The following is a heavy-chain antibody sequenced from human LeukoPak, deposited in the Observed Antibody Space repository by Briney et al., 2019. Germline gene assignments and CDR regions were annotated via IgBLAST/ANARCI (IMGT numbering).Heavy chain of an antibody. J-gene: IGHJ4*02. CDR3: ARYPLNDRWSPFDY. V-gene: IGHV4-34*01. Sequence: SETLSLTCAVCGGSFSGYYWSWIRQPPGKGLEWIGEINHSGSTNYNPSLKSRVTISVDTSKNQFSLKLSSVTAADTAVYYCARYPLNDRWSPFDYWGQGTLVTVSS. CDR1: GGSFSGYY. D-gene: IGHD4-23*01. CDR2: INHSGST.